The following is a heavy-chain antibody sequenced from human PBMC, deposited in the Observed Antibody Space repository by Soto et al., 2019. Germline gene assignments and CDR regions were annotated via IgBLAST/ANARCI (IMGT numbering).Heavy chain of an antibody. CDR1: GGSISSGGYS. CDR2: IYHSGST. J-gene: IGHJ1*01. D-gene: IGHD6-13*01. Sequence: QLQLQESGSGLVKPSQTLSLTCAVSGGSISSGGYSWSWIRQPPGKGLEWIGYIYHSGSTYYNPSLKSRVTISVDRSKNQFSLKLSSVTAAGTAVYYCASYSSSWYATGRYFQHWGQGTLVTVSS. V-gene: IGHV4-30-2*01. CDR3: ASYSSSWYATGRYFQH.